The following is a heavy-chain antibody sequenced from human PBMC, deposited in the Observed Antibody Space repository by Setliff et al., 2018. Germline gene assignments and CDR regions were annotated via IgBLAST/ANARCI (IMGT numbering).Heavy chain of an antibody. J-gene: IGHJ4*02. CDR1: GFTFSTYE. D-gene: IGHD2-2*01. CDR2: ISSDGSTV. V-gene: IGHV3-48*03. Sequence: GGSLRLSCAASGFTFSTYEMNWVRQAPGEGLEWVSYISSDGSTVFYADSVKGRFTISRDNAKNSLYLQMNSLRAEDTAVYYCAKNGGDIVVVPAAPIDYWGQGTLVTVSS. CDR3: AKNGGDIVVVPAAPIDY.